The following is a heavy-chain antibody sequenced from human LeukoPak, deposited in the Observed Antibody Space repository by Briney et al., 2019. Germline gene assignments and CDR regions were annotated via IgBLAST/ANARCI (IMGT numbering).Heavy chain of an antibody. V-gene: IGHV3-30*01. J-gene: IGHJ4*02. D-gene: IGHD3-10*01. CDR3: ARDSTYWYDSGSSGPHYFDY. CDR1: GFIFSNYA. Sequence: GGSPRLSCAASGFIFSNYAMHWVRQAPGKGLEWVALISSDGSKTYHADSVKGRFSISRDNSKNTLYLQLNSLRAEDTSAYYCARDSTYWYDSGSSGPHYFDYWGQGTLVTVSS. CDR2: ISSDGSKT.